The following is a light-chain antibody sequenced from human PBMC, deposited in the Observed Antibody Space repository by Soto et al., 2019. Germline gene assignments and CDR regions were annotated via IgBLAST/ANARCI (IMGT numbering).Light chain of an antibody. J-gene: IGKJ5*01. CDR3: QQYDSSPST. Sequence: EIGLTQSPGTLSLSPGERATLSCRASQSVSSSYLAWYQQKPGQAPRLLIYGASSSATGIPDRFSGSGSGTDFTLTISRLEPEDCAVYYCQQYDSSPSTFGQGTRLEIK. CDR1: QSVSSSY. V-gene: IGKV3-20*01. CDR2: GAS.